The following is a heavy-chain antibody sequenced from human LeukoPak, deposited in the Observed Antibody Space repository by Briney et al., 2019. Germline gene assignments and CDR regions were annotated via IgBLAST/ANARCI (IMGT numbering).Heavy chain of an antibody. J-gene: IGHJ3*02. CDR2: IYYSGST. D-gene: IGHD2-21*01. Sequence: SETLSLTCTVSGGSINSGDYYWSWIRQHPGKGLEWIGYIYYSGSTYYNPSLKSRVTISVDTSKNQFSLKLSSVTAADTAVYYCARDASDWDAFDIWGQGTMVTVSS. V-gene: IGHV4-31*03. CDR3: ARDASDWDAFDI. CDR1: GGSINSGDYY.